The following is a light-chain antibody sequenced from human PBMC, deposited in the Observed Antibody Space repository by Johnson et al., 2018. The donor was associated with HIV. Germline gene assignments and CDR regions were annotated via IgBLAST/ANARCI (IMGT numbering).Light chain of an antibody. J-gene: IGLJ1*01. Sequence: QSVLTQPPSVSAAPGQKVTISCSEINSNIGNNFVSWYQQLPRTAPKLLIYENNRRPSGIPDRFSGSRYGTSATLGITRLQTGDEADYFCGTWDDSLSAYVLGTGTQITVL. CDR1: NSNIGNNF. CDR2: ENN. CDR3: GTWDDSLSAYV. V-gene: IGLV1-51*02.